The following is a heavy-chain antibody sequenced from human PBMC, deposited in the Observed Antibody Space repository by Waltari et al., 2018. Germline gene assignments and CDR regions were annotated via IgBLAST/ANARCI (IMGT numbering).Heavy chain of an antibody. Sequence: QVQLVQSGAEVKKPGSSVKVSCKASGGTFSSYAISWVRQAPGQGLEWMGGIIPIFGTANYAQKFQGRVTITTDESTSTAYMELSSLRSEDTAVYYCARSRSRSGWYKNYYYGMDVWGQGTTVTVSS. D-gene: IGHD6-19*01. CDR2: IIPIFGTA. CDR1: GGTFSSYA. V-gene: IGHV1-69*05. J-gene: IGHJ6*02. CDR3: ARSRSRSGWYKNYYYGMDV.